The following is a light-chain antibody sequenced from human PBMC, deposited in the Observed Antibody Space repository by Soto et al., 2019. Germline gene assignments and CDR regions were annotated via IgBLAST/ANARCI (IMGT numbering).Light chain of an antibody. J-gene: IGKJ4*01. V-gene: IGKV1-27*01. Sequence: DIQMTQSPSSLSASVGDRVTITCRASQGISNYLAWYQQKPGKVPKVLIYAASTLQSGVPSRFSAIGSGTECTRTISSLQPEEVATYYGQKYNRAPLTVGGGTKVEIK. CDR1: QGISNY. CDR2: AAS. CDR3: QKYNRAPLT.